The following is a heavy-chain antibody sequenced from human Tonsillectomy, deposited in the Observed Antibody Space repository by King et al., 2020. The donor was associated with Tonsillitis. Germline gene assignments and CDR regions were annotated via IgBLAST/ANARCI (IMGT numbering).Heavy chain of an antibody. D-gene: IGHD3-10*01. Sequence: VQLVESGGGVVQPGRSLRLSCAASGFTFSSFALHWVRHAPDKGLGCVAVILYDGSKTYYADPVKGRFTISRDNSKNMSYLQMNSLRPEDTAVYYCARDGAYYGSGSPLKYWGQGTLVTVSS. V-gene: IGHV3-30-3*01. CDR2: ILYDGSKT. J-gene: IGHJ4*02. CDR3: ARDGAYYGSGSPLKY. CDR1: GFTFSSFA.